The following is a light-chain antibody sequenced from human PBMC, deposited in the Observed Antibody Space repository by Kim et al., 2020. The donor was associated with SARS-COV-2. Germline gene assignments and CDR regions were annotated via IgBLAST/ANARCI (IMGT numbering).Light chain of an antibody. CDR2: DNT. V-gene: IGLV3-19*01. CDR1: ILRSYY. Sequence: VALGQTGRNTCQGDILRSYYATWYQLKPGQAQIVVIYDNTTRPSGIPDRFSGSSSGNTASLTITGTQAGDEADYYCNSRDSNDNVVFGGGTKLTV. CDR3: NSRDSNDNVV. J-gene: IGLJ2*01.